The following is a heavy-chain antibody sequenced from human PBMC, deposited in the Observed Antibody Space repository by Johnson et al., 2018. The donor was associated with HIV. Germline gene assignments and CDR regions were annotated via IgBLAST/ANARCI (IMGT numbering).Heavy chain of an antibody. CDR2: IKSKTDGGTT. CDR1: GFTFSNAW. D-gene: IGHD6-19*01. J-gene: IGHJ3*02. V-gene: IGHV3-15*01. Sequence: VQLVESGGGLVKPGGSLRLSCAASGFTFSNAWMSWVRQAPGKGLEWVGRIKSKTDGGTTDYAAPGKGRFTISRDDSKNTRNLQMNSLKTEDTDVYYCTTDALAVAPDGDDAFDIWGQGTMVTVSS. CDR3: TTDALAVAPDGDDAFDI.